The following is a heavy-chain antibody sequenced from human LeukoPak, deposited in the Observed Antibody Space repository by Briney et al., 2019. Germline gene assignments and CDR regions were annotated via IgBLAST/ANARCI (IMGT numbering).Heavy chain of an antibody. J-gene: IGHJ5*02. CDR3: ARGRYCSGGSCYHDWFDP. CDR2: ISVYNGNT. D-gene: IGHD2-15*01. CDR1: GYTFTIYG. V-gene: IGHV1-18*01. Sequence: GASVEVSCKASGYTFTIYGISWVRQAPGQGLEWMGWISVYNGNTNYAQKLQGRVTMTTDTSTSTAYMELRSLRSDDTAVYYCARGRYCSGGSCYHDWFDPWGQGTLVTVSS.